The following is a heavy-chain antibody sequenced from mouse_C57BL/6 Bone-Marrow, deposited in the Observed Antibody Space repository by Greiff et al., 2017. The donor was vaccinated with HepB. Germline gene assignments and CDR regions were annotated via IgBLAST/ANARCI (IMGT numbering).Heavy chain of an antibody. CDR3: ASPYYYGSSPSWFAY. D-gene: IGHD1-1*01. J-gene: IGHJ3*01. CDR2: ISYDGSN. Sequence: EVQLQESGPGLVKPSQSLSLTCSVTGYSITSGYYWNWIRQFPGNKLEWMGYISYDGSNNYNPSLKNRISITRDTSKNQFFLKLNSVTTEDTATYYCASPYYYGSSPSWFAYWGQGTLVTVSA. CDR1: GYSITSGYY. V-gene: IGHV3-6*01.